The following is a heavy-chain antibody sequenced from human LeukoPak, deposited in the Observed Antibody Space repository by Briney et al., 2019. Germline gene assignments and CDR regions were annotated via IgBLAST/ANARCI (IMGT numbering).Heavy chain of an antibody. Sequence: GGSLRLSCAASGFTFSSYAMHWVRQAPGKGLEWVAVISYDGSNKYYADSVKGRFTISRDNSKNTLYLQMNSLRAEDTAVYYCARDLRSIVVVTAIVGWGQGTLVTVSS. D-gene: IGHD2-21*02. V-gene: IGHV3-30-3*01. J-gene: IGHJ4*02. CDR2: ISYDGSNK. CDR1: GFTFSSYA. CDR3: ARDLRSIVVVTAIVG.